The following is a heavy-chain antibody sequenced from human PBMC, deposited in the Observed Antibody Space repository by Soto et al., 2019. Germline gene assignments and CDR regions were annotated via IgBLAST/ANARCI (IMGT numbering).Heavy chain of an antibody. V-gene: IGHV4-4*02. CDR3: ARGALIDRWLQSPYYFDY. D-gene: IGHD5-12*01. Sequence: QVQLQESGPGLVKPSGTLSLTCAVSGASISSSNWWSWVRQPPGKGLEWIGEIYHSGSTNYNPSLKSRVTISVDKSKNQFSLELSSVTAADTAVYYCARGALIDRWLQSPYYFDYWGQGTLVTVSS. J-gene: IGHJ4*02. CDR2: IYHSGST. CDR1: GASISSSNW.